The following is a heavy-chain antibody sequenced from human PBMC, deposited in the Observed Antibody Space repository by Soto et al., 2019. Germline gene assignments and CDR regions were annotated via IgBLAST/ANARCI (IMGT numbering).Heavy chain of an antibody. CDR1: GYTFTSYG. J-gene: IGHJ4*02. Sequence: VASVKVSCKASGYTFTSYGISWVRQAPGQGLEWMGWISAYNGNTNYAQKLQGRVTMTTDTSTSTAYMELRSLRSDDTAVYYCARDQLPDVVVVAATGFDYWGQGTLVTVSS. CDR3: ARDQLPDVVVVAATGFDY. D-gene: IGHD2-15*01. CDR2: ISAYNGNT. V-gene: IGHV1-18*01.